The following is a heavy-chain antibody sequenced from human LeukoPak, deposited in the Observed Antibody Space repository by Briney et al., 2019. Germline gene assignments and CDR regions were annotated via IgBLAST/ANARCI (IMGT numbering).Heavy chain of an antibody. Sequence: ASVKLSCKVSGYTLTELSMHWVRQAPGRGLEWMGGFDPEDGETIYAQKFQGRVTMTEDTSTDTAYMELSSLRSEDTAVYYCATSSGDDYGDYIFDYWGQGTLVTVSS. J-gene: IGHJ4*02. CDR2: FDPEDGET. D-gene: IGHD4-17*01. CDR1: GYTLTELS. V-gene: IGHV1-24*01. CDR3: ATSSGDDYGDYIFDY.